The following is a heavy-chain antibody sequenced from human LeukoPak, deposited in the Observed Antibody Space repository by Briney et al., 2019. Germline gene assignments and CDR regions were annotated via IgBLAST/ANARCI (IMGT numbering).Heavy chain of an antibody. J-gene: IGHJ4*02. Sequence: ASVKVSCKASGYTFTSYGISWVRQAPGQGLEWMGWISAYNGNTNYAQKLQGRVTMTTDTSTSTAYMELRSLRSDDTAVYYYPRAPVASHYFDYWGQGSLVTVSS. V-gene: IGHV1-18*01. D-gene: IGHD4-23*01. CDR2: ISAYNGNT. CDR1: GYTFTSYG. CDR3: PRAPVASHYFDY.